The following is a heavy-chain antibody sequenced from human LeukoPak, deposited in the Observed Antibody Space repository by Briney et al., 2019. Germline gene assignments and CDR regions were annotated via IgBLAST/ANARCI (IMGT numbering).Heavy chain of an antibody. CDR1: GGSFSGYY. Sequence: PSETLSLTCAVYGGSFSGYYWSWIRQPPGKGLEWIGEINHSGSTNYNPSLKSRVTISVDTSKNQFSLKLSSATAADTAVYYCARGRSYYDFWSGYYSPRDVDTATYYWGQGTLVTVSS. CDR2: INHSGST. V-gene: IGHV4-34*01. CDR3: ARGRSYYDFWSGYYSPRDVDTATYY. D-gene: IGHD3-3*01. J-gene: IGHJ4*02.